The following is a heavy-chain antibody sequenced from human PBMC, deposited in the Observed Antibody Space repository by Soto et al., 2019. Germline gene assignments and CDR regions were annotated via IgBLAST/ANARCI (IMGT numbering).Heavy chain of an antibody. CDR1: GGSFSSNP. Sequence: QVQLVQSGSEVKKPGSSVKVSCKASGGSFSSNPISWVRQAPGQGLEWMAGIMPIFATVHYAQKFQGRVTITADESTSTAYMELTSLRSEDTAVYFCARGGRGYSSAPRYYFDYWGQGTLVTVSS. J-gene: IGHJ4*02. CDR3: ARGGRGYSSAPRYYFDY. V-gene: IGHV1-69*01. CDR2: IMPIFATV. D-gene: IGHD5-18*01.